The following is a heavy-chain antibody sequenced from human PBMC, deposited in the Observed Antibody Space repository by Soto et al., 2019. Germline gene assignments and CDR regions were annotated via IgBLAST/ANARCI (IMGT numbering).Heavy chain of an antibody. CDR1: GYTFTSYD. CDR3: ARRQSSPPTYYDYIWGSYRYTPYFDY. CDR2: MNPNSGNT. J-gene: IGHJ4*02. V-gene: IGHV1-8*01. D-gene: IGHD3-16*02. Sequence: GVSVKVSCKASGYTFTSYDIYWVRQATGQGLEWMGWMNPNSGNTGYAQKFQGRVTMTRNTSISTAYMELSSLRSEDTAVYYCARRQSSPPTYYDYIWGSYRYTPYFDYWGQGTLVTVSS.